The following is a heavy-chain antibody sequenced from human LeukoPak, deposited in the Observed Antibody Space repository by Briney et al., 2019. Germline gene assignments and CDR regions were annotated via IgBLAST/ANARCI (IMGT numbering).Heavy chain of an antibody. CDR3: ARDRPPQYYDILTDLYAMDV. D-gene: IGHD3-9*01. Sequence: VSVKVSCKASGYTFTSYYMHWVRQAPGQGLEWMGIINPSGGSTSYAQKFQGRVTMTRDTSTSTVYMELSSLRSEDTAVYYCARDRPPQYYDILTDLYAMDVWGQGTTVTVSS. V-gene: IGHV1-46*01. CDR2: INPSGGST. CDR1: GYTFTSYY. J-gene: IGHJ6*02.